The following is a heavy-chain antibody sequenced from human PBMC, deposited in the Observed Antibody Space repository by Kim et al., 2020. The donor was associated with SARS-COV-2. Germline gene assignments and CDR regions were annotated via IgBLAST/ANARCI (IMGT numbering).Heavy chain of an antibody. CDR3: ARDGEYDSSGYSSGFDY. CDR2: ISYDGSNK. Sequence: GGSLRLSCAASGFTFSSYAMHWVRQAPGKGLEWVAVISYDGSNKYYADSVKGRFTISRDNSKNTLYLQMNSLRAEDTAVYYCARDGEYDSSGYSSGFDY. D-gene: IGHD3-22*01. V-gene: IGHV3-30*04. CDR1: GFTFSSYA. J-gene: IGHJ4*01.